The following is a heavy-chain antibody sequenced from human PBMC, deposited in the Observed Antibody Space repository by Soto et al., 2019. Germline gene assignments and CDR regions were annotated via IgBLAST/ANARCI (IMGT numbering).Heavy chain of an antibody. CDR3: ARDVPTLTRGGPDY. CDR1: GYTFTSYG. CDR2: ISAYNGNT. D-gene: IGHD4-17*01. V-gene: IGHV1-18*01. Sequence: QVQLVQSGVEVEKPGASVKVSCKASGYTFTSYGVSWVQQAPGQGLEWMGWISAYNGNTNYAEKFQGRVTMTTDTSTSTAYMELRSLRSDDTAVYYCARDVPTLTRGGPDYWGQGTLVTVSS. J-gene: IGHJ4*02.